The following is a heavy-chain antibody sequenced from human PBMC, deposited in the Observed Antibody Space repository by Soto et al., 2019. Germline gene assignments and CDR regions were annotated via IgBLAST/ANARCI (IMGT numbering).Heavy chain of an antibody. D-gene: IGHD3-10*01. J-gene: IGHJ4*02. CDR2: IDGSGATK. Sequence: EVQLLESGGGLVQPGGSLRLSCGVSGFTFNDFEMNWVRQAPGKGPEWLAYIDGSGATKKYADSVRGRFTLSRDNPNNSLFLQMSSLSAADTAIYYCARGFGRFNYWGQGTLVSVSS. CDR1: GFTFNDFE. V-gene: IGHV3-48*03. CDR3: ARGFGRFNY.